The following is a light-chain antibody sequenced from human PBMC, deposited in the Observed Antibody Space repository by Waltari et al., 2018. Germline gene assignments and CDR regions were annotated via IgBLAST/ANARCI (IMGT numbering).Light chain of an antibody. CDR2: RAS. J-gene: IGKJ1*01. V-gene: IGKV1-5*03. Sequence: IQMTQSPSNLSASVGDTVTITCRASEDINKWLTWYQQKPGQAPRVLMYRASRLETGVPSRFIGSGSGTEFTLTINSLQPDDFPTYYCQQYVDYWTFGQGTKVEVK. CDR3: QQYVDYWT. CDR1: EDINKW.